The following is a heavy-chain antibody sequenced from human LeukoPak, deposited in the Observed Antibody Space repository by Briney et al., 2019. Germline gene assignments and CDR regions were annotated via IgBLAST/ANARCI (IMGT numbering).Heavy chain of an antibody. D-gene: IGHD3-10*01. CDR3: ARATSPIRFGQFNIAY. Sequence: SQTLSLTCAISGDSVSSNSAAWNWIRQSPSRGLEWLGRTYYRSKWYNDYAVSVKSRISINPDTSKNQFSLQLSSVTPEDTAVYYCARATSPIRFGQFNIAYWGQGTLVTVSS. J-gene: IGHJ4*02. V-gene: IGHV6-1*01. CDR2: TYYRSKWYN. CDR1: GDSVSSNSAA.